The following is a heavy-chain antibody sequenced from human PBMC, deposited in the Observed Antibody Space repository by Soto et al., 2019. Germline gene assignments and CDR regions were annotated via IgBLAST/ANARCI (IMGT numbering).Heavy chain of an antibody. V-gene: IGHV1-2*04. J-gene: IGHJ4*02. CDR3: ARDGRSSYSSGWYYFDY. Sequence: ASVKVSCKASGYTFTGYYMHWVRQAPGQGLEWMGWINPNSGGTNYAQKFQGWVTMTRDTSISTAYMELSRLRSEDTAVYYCARDGRSSYSSGWYYFDYWGQGTLVTVSS. CDR1: GYTFTGYY. D-gene: IGHD6-19*01. CDR2: INPNSGGT.